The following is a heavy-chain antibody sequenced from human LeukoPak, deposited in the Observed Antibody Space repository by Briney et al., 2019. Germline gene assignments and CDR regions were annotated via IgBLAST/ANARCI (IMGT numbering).Heavy chain of an antibody. D-gene: IGHD3-22*01. V-gene: IGHV1-46*01. CDR2: VNPSGGST. J-gene: IGHJ4*02. Sequence: ASVKVSCKASGYTFTSYYMHWVRQAPGQGLEWMGIVNPSGGSTGYAQKFQGRVTMTRDMSTSTVYMELSSLRSEDTAVYYCARQYYYDSSGYLFDYWGQGTLVTVSS. CDR3: ARQYYYDSSGYLFDY. CDR1: GYTFTSYY.